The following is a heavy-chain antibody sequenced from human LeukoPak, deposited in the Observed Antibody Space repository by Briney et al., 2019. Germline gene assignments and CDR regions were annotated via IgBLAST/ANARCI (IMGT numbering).Heavy chain of an antibody. Sequence: PSETLSLTCAVYGGSFSGYYWSWIRQPPGKGLEWIGEINHSGSTNYNPSLKSRVTISVDTSKNQFSLKLKSVTAADTAVYYCARHGREPYYYDSGSYYNDKYYFDYWGQGTLVTVSS. D-gene: IGHD3-10*01. CDR2: INHSGST. V-gene: IGHV4-34*01. J-gene: IGHJ4*02. CDR3: ARHGREPYYYDSGSYYNDKYYFDY. CDR1: GGSFSGYY.